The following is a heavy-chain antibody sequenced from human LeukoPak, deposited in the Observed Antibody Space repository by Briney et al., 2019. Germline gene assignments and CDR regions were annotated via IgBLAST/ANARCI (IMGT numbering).Heavy chain of an antibody. J-gene: IGHJ5*02. D-gene: IGHD2-15*01. CDR3: ARRYCSGGSCYGGFDP. Sequence: PSETLSLTCTASGGSISSYYWSWIRQPPGKGLEWIGYIYYSGSTNYNPSLKSRVTISVDTSKNQFSLKLSSVTAADTAVYYCARRYCSGGSCYGGFDPWGQGTLVTVSS. V-gene: IGHV4-59*12. CDR1: GGSISSYY. CDR2: IYYSGST.